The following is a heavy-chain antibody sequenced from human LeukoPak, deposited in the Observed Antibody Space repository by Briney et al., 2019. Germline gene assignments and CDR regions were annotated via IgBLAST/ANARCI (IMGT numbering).Heavy chain of an antibody. CDR3: VRGIPAAIMDYYYYYMDV. CDR1: GGSFSGYY. CDR2: INHSGTT. Sequence: PSETLSLTCAVYGGSFSGYYWSWIRQPPGKGLEWIGEINHSGTTNYNPSLKSRVTMSVDTSKNQFSLKLSSVTAAHTAVYYCVRGIPAAIMDYYYYYMDVWGKGTTVTVSS. J-gene: IGHJ6*03. V-gene: IGHV4-34*01. D-gene: IGHD2-2*01.